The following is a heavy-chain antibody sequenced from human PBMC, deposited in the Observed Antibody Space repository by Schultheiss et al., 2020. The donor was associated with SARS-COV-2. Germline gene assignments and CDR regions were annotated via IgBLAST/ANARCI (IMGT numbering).Heavy chain of an antibody. Sequence: GESLKISCAASGFTFSSYWMHWVRQAPGKGLVWVSSVSSSSNYIYYADSVKGRFTISRDNAKNSLYLQMNSLRAEDTAVYYCARGGHDVSSGSYYWGQGTLVTVSS. V-gene: IGHV3-21*01. CDR1: GFTFSSYW. CDR2: VSSSSNYI. D-gene: IGHD3-22*01. CDR3: ARGGHDVSSGSYY. J-gene: IGHJ4*02.